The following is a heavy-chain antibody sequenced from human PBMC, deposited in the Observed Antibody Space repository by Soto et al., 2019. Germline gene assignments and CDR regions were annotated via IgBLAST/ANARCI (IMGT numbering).Heavy chain of an antibody. D-gene: IGHD3-3*01. J-gene: IGHJ4*02. V-gene: IGHV4-59*01. CDR2: IYYTGNT. CDR3: ARGGSGYPFDF. Sequence: SETLSLTCTVSGGSISNYYWSWMRQPPGKGLEWIGYIYYTGNTNYNPSLKSRVTISLDTSKNHFSLKLSSVTAADMAVYYWARGGSGYPFDFWGQGTLVTVSS. CDR1: GGSISNYY.